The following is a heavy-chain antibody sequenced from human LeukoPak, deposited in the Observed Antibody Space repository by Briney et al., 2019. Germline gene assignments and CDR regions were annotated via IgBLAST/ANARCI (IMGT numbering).Heavy chain of an antibody. J-gene: IGHJ4*02. CDR3: AIVATRKFDY. D-gene: IGHD5-12*01. Sequence: PGGSLRLSCAGSGFTFSAYAMAWVRQVSGKGLECVSHITTGGSSIFYADSVKGRFTISRDNAKNSLYLQMNSLRAEDTAVYYCAIVATRKFDYWGQGTLVTVSS. CDR2: ITTGGSSI. V-gene: IGHV3-48*04. CDR1: GFTFSAYA.